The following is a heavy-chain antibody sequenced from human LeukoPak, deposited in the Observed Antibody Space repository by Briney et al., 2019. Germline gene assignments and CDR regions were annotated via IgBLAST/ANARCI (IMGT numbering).Heavy chain of an antibody. CDR1: GFTFSDYW. CDR3: ARPTTIGSLFDY. CDR2: VKQDGSEK. D-gene: IGHD4-17*01. Sequence: GGSLRLSCPPSGFTFSDYWMSWVRQAPGKGLEWVANVKQDGSEKFYVDSVKGRFTISRDNAKNSLYLQMNSLRVEDTDVYYCARPTTIGSLFDYWGQGTLVTVSS. J-gene: IGHJ4*02. V-gene: IGHV3-7*01.